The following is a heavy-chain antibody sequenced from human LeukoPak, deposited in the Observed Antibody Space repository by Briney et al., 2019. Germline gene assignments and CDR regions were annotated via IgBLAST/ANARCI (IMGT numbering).Heavy chain of an antibody. CDR3: AKDALLWFGESLGAVDI. CDR1: GFTFSSYG. D-gene: IGHD3-10*01. V-gene: IGHV3-30*18. Sequence: GGSLRLSCAASGFTFSSYGMHWVRQAPGKGLEWVAVISYDGSNKYYADSVKGRFTIYRDNPKNTLYLQMNSLRAEDTAVYYCAKDALLWFGESLGAVDIWGQGTMVTVSS. J-gene: IGHJ3*02. CDR2: ISYDGSNK.